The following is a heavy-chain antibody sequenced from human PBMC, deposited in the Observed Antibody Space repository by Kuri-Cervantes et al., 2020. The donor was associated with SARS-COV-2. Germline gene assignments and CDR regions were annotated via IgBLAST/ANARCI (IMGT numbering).Heavy chain of an antibody. CDR2: IIPIFGTA. CDR3: ARGGYNFRFDY. CDR1: GYTLTELS. V-gene: IGHV1-69*05. D-gene: IGHD5-24*01. Sequence: SVKVSCKVSGYTLTELSMHWVRQAPGKGLEWMGGIIPIFGTANYAQKFQGRVTITTDESTSTAYMELRSLRSEDTAVYYCARGGYNFRFDYWGQGTLVTVSS. J-gene: IGHJ4*02.